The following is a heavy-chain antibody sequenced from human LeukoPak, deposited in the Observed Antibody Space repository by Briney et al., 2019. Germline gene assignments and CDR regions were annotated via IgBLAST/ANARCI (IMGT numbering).Heavy chain of an antibody. CDR1: GYSFTSYW. CDR3: AITGLESCSSTSCYVRWFDP. Sequence: GESLKISCKGSGYSFTSYWIGWVRQMPGKGLEWMGIIYPGDSDTRYSPSFQGRVTISADESISTAYLQWSSLKASDTAMYYCAITGLESCSSTSCYVRWFDPWGQGTLVTVSS. J-gene: IGHJ5*02. V-gene: IGHV5-51*01. D-gene: IGHD2-2*01. CDR2: IYPGDSDT.